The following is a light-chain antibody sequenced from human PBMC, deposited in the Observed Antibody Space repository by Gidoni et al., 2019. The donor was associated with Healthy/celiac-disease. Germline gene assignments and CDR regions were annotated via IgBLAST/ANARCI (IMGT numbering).Light chain of an antibody. CDR3: QQRSNWPWT. V-gene: IGKV3-11*01. CDR2: DAS. CDR1: QSVSSY. Sequence: VLTQSPATLSLSPGERAALSCRASQSVSSYLAWYQQKPGQAPRLLLYDASNRATGIPARFSGSGAGTDITLTISSLEPEDFAVYYCQQRSNWPWTFXQXTKVEIK. J-gene: IGKJ1*01.